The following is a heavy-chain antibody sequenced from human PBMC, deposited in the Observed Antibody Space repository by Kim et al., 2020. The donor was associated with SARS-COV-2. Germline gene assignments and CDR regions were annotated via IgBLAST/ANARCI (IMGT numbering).Heavy chain of an antibody. V-gene: IGHV3-23*01. CDR3: AKKFHYGSGSYLYYFDY. J-gene: IGHJ4*02. D-gene: IGHD3-10*01. Sequence: VRGRFTISRDNSKNPLYLKMNSLRAEDTAVYYCAKKFHYGSGSYLYYFDYWGQGTLVTVSS.